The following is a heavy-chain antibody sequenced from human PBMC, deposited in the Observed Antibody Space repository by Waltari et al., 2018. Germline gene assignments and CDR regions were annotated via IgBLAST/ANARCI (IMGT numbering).Heavy chain of an antibody. J-gene: IGHJ6*03. CDR2: ISLDGVNK. D-gene: IGHD6-13*01. CDR1: GFIVSQSA. V-gene: IGHV3-30*18. Sequence: QVQLVESGGGVGQPGRSRRLSWSASGFIVSQSAMHGVRQPPGQGLELVAVISLDGVNKKYADSVKCRFTISRDNSKNTLFLQLNSLTSDDTAVYYCAKDAAAAPAYYYYMDVWGKGTTVTISS. CDR3: AKDAAAAPAYYYYMDV.